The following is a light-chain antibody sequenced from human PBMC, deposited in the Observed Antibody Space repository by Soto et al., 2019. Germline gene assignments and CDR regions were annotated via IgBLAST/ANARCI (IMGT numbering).Light chain of an antibody. CDR1: SSNIGADYD. V-gene: IGLV1-40*01. J-gene: IGLJ2*01. CDR2: GNI. Sequence: QPVLTQPPSVSGAPGQRVTISCTANSSNIGADYDVHWYQQLPGTAPKLLIYGNINRPSGVPDRFSGSKSGTSASLAITGLQAEDEADYYCQSYDNSSGAYVVFGGGTKLTVL. CDR3: QSYDNSSGAYVV.